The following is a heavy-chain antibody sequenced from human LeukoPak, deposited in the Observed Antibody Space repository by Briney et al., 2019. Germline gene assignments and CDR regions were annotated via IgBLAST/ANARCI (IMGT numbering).Heavy chain of an antibody. Sequence: SVTVYCKASGCTFSNYAFNLNRQAHGPGLERMGRIIPIFGTTNYAQKFQGRVSMTTDASTSTAYMDLSSLRSEDTAIYYCARDRSVYYDNNHVAFDIWGQGTMVTVSS. J-gene: IGHJ3*02. V-gene: IGHV1-69*05. CDR3: ARDRSVYYDNNHVAFDI. D-gene: IGHD3-22*01. CDR1: GCTFSNYA. CDR2: IIPIFGTT.